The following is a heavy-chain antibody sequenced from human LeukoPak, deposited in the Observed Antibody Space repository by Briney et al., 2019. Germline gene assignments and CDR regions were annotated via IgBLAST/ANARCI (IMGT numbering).Heavy chain of an antibody. CDR3: SGDLHWHHDS. D-gene: IGHD3-16*01. Sequence: SVKVSCKVSGGTFGSYTINWVRQAPGQGLEWMGRSVPIFDTTNYARNFQGRVTITADKSTTTVCMELTSLRSDDTAVYYCSGDLHWHHDSWGQGTLVTVSS. J-gene: IGHJ5*02. V-gene: IGHV1-69*08. CDR1: GGTFGSYT. CDR2: SVPIFDTT.